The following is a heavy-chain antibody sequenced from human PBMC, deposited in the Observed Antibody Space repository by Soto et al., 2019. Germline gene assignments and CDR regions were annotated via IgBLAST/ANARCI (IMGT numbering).Heavy chain of an antibody. J-gene: IGHJ5*02. V-gene: IGHV4-31*03. CDR1: GGSITSGGYY. CDR2: IYYSGFT. Sequence: PSETLSLTCTVSGGSITSGGYYWSWIRQHPGKGLEWIGYIYYSGFTYYNPSLKSRVTISVDTSKNQFSLKLSSVTAADTAVYYCARSRLGLWFGNFNWFDPWGQGTLVTVSS. D-gene: IGHD3-10*01. CDR3: ARSRLGLWFGNFNWFDP.